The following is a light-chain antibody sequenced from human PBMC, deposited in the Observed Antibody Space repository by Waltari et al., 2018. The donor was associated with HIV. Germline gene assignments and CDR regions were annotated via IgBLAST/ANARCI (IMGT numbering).Light chain of an antibody. Sequence: QAVVTQESSLSVPPGGTVTFTCASFTGRVTTTHYPSWFQKKAGQAPRTLIYDRDKRNPWTPVRFAVSIAECKAALTLTGAQPEDEATYHCLLSFHTVRVFGGGT. J-gene: IGLJ2*01. CDR1: TGRVTTTHY. CDR2: DRD. V-gene: IGLV7-46*01. CDR3: LLSFHTVRV.